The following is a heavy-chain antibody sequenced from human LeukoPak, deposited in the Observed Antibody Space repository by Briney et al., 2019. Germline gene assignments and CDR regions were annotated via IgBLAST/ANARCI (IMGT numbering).Heavy chain of an antibody. CDR3: ARGIQLWRTLDY. J-gene: IGHJ4*02. D-gene: IGHD5-18*01. CDR1: GGSFSGYY. CDR2: INHSGST. V-gene: IGHV4-34*01. Sequence: SETLSLTCAVYGGSFSGYYWNWIRQPPGKGLEWIGEINHSGSTNYNPSLKSRVTISVDTSKNQFSLKLSSVTAADTAVYYCARGIQLWRTLDYWGQGTLVTVSS.